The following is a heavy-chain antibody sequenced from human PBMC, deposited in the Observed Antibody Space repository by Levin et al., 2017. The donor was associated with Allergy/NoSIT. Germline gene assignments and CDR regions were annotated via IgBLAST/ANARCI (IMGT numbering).Heavy chain of an antibody. V-gene: IGHV4-39*01. D-gene: IGHD3-10*01. CDR2: IYYSGST. J-gene: IGHJ6*02. CDR3: ATLGGYYGSGRRPYYYYYGMDV. Sequence: RPPAGKGLEWIGSIYYSGSTYYNPSLKSRVTISVDTSKNQFSLKLSSVTAADTAVYYCATLGGYYGSGRRPYYYYYGMDVWGQGTTVTVSS.